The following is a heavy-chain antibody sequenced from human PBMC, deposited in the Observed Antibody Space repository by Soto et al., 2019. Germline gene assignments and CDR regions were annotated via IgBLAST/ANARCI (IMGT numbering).Heavy chain of an antibody. CDR2: INSDGSST. D-gene: IGHD5-12*01. J-gene: IGHJ4*02. V-gene: IGHV3-74*01. CDR3: ASKSGYDSGFFDY. Sequence: GGSLRLSCAASGFTFSRYWMHWVRQAPGKGLVWVSRINSDGSSTSYADSVKGRFTISRDSAKNTLYLQMNSLRAEDTAVYYCASKSGYDSGFFDYWGQGTLVTVSS. CDR1: GFTFSRYW.